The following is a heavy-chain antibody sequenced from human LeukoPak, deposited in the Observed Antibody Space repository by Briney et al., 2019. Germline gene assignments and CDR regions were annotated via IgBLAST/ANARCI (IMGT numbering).Heavy chain of an antibody. J-gene: IGHJ3*02. D-gene: IGHD1-26*01. CDR2: IRSKAHNYAT. Sequence: WIRQPPGKGLEWVGRIRSKAHNYATVYAASVKGRFTISRDDSKNATYLQMNSLKTEDTAVYYCTRVFLKSYSDAFDIWGQGTMVTVSS. CDR3: TRVFLKSYSDAFDI. V-gene: IGHV3-73*01.